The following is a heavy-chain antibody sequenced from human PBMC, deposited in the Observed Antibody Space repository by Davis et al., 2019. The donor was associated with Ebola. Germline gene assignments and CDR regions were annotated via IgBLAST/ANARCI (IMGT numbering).Heavy chain of an antibody. D-gene: IGHD2-2*01. Sequence: GESLKISCAASGFTFSSYGMHWVRQAPGKGLEWVAVIWYDGSNKYYADSVKGRFTISRDNSKNTLYLQMNSLRAEDTAVYYCARGGYCSSTSCSRGAFDIWGQGTMATVSS. J-gene: IGHJ3*02. CDR1: GFTFSSYG. CDR2: IWYDGSNK. CDR3: ARGGYCSSTSCSRGAFDI. V-gene: IGHV3-33*01.